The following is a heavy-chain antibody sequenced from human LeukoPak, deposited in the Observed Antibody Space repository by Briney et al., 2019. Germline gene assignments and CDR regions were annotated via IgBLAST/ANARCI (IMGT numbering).Heavy chain of an antibody. Sequence: ASVKVSCKASGYTFTGYYMHWVRQAPGQGLEWMGWINPNSGGTNYAQKFQGRVTMTRDTSISTAYMELSRLRSDDTAVYYCARGRVDFWSGYYHDAFDIWGQGTMVTVSS. CDR3: ARGRVDFWSGYYHDAFDI. V-gene: IGHV1-2*02. CDR1: GYTFTGYY. CDR2: INPNSGGT. J-gene: IGHJ3*02. D-gene: IGHD3-3*01.